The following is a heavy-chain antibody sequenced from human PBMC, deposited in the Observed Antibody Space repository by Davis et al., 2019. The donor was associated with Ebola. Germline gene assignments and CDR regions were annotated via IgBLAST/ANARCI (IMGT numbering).Heavy chain of an antibody. D-gene: IGHD5-12*01. CDR1: AGSISSSSYY. CDR2: IYHSGSN. Sequence: MPSETLSLTCTVSAGSISSSSYYWGWIRQPPGRGREWIGSIYHSGSNNYNPSLKSRVTISVDKSKNQFSLALGSVTAADTAVYYCARRIRGATIRPFDYWGQGTLVTVSS. V-gene: IGHV4-39*07. CDR3: ARRIRGATIRPFDY. J-gene: IGHJ4*02.